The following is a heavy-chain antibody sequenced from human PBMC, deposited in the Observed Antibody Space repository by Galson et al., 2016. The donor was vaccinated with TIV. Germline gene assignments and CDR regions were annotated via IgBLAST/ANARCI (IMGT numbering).Heavy chain of an antibody. CDR1: GYTFSSYD. CDR2: MNPSNGNT. D-gene: IGHD3-3*01. CDR3: TRGRFWEGTWNGLGGDY. J-gene: IGHJ4*02. Sequence: SVKVSCKASGYTFSSYDINWVRQATGQGLEWVGWMNPSNGNTGLAQNFQGRVTMTRDTSMNTAYMELNSLGSEDTAVYYCTRGRFWEGTWNGLGGDYWGQGTLVSVSS. V-gene: IGHV1-8*01.